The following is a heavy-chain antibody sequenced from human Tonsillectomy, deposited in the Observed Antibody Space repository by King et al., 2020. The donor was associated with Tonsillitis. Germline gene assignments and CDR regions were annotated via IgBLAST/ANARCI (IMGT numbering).Heavy chain of an antibody. J-gene: IGHJ5*02. Sequence: VQLQESGPGLVKPSQTLSLTCTVSGRSISSGAYYWSWIRQHPGKGLEWIGDIYYSGSTYYNPSLKSRVTLSIDTSKSPFSLKLSSVTAADTAVYYCARDIYLNWFDPWGQGTLVTVSS. CDR2: IYYSGST. CDR3: ARDIYLNWFDP. CDR1: GRSISSGAYY. V-gene: IGHV4-31*03. D-gene: IGHD5/OR15-5a*01.